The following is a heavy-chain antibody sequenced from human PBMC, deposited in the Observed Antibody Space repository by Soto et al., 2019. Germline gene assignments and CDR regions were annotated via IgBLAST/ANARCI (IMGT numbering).Heavy chain of an antibody. J-gene: IGHJ6*02. CDR2: INHGGST. CDR1: GGSFSGYS. CDR3: ARGGGGDSWSGYYWDYYDGMDV. Sequence: PSETLSLSCDVYGGSFSGYSWSWIHQPPGQGLEWIGEINHGGSTNYNPSLKSRVTISVDTSKNEFSLKLSSVTAADTAVYDRARGGGGDSWSGYYWDYYDGMDVWGQGTTVTVS. D-gene: IGHD3-3*01. V-gene: IGHV4-34*01.